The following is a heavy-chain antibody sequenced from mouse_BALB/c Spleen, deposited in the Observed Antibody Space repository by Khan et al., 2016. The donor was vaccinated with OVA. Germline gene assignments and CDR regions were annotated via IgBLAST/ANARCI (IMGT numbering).Heavy chain of an antibody. CDR2: IYPGTDNS. V-gene: IGHV1-76*01. J-gene: IGHJ2*01. Sequence: VQLQQSGAELVRPGASVKLSCKASGYIFTSYWIHWVKQRSGQGLEWIARIYPGTDNSYYNEKFKDKATLTAGKSYSTAYMQLSSLKSEDSDVYFCSREDALYHFDHWGQGTTLTVSS. CDR1: GYIFTSYW. CDR3: SREDALYHFDH.